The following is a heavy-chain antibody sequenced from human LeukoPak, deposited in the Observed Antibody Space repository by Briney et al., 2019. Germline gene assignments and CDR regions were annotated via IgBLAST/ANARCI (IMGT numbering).Heavy chain of an antibody. J-gene: IGHJ4*02. D-gene: IGHD6-19*01. Sequence: GGSLRLSCAASGFTFSSYAMSWVRQAPGKGLEWVSAISGSGGSTYYADSVKGRFTISRDNAKNMLYLQMNSLRAEDTAMYYCTRAVAGTYFDQWGQGTLVTVS. V-gene: IGHV3-23*01. CDR1: GFTFSSYA. CDR2: ISGSGGST. CDR3: TRAVAGTYFDQ.